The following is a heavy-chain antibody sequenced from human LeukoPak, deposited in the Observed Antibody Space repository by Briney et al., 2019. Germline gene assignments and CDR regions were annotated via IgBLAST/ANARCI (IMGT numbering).Heavy chain of an antibody. CDR2: IKKDGSEK. V-gene: IGHV3-7*01. J-gene: IGHJ4*02. Sequence: GGSLRLSCAASGFTFSSHWMSWVRHAPGKGLEWVANIKKDGSEKYYVDSVKGRFTISRDNAKTSLYLRMNSLRADDTAVYYCARDLSGVTGYTYGRGIDYWGQGTLVTVSS. CDR3: ARDLSGVTGYTYGRGIDY. CDR1: GFTFSSHW. D-gene: IGHD5-18*01.